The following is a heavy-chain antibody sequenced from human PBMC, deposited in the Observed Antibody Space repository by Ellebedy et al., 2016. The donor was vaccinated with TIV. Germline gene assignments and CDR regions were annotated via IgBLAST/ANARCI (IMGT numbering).Heavy chain of an antibody. Sequence: AASVKVSCKASGYTFTDYFMYWVRQAPGQGLEWMGWINPKRGGTNYAQKFQGRVTMTRDTSISTAYVEVRRLRSDETAVYFCARDRTVSPPLGYYYYTMDVWGQGTTVTVSS. CDR1: GYTFTDYF. V-gene: IGHV1-2*02. D-gene: IGHD2-8*02. CDR3: ARDRTVSPPLGYYYYTMDV. J-gene: IGHJ6*02. CDR2: INPKRGGT.